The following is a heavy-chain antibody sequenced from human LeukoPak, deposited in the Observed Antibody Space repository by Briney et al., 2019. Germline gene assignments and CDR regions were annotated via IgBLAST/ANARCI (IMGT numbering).Heavy chain of an antibody. Sequence: SQTLSLTCTVSGGSISSGDYYWSWIRQPPGKGLEWIGYIYYSGSTYYNPSLKSRVTISVDTSKNQFSLKLSSVTAADTAVYYCARVSITMVRGAAIDYWGQGTLVTVSS. CDR2: IYYSGST. V-gene: IGHV4-30-4*01. J-gene: IGHJ4*02. CDR1: GGSISSGDYY. CDR3: ARVSITMVRGAAIDY. D-gene: IGHD3-10*01.